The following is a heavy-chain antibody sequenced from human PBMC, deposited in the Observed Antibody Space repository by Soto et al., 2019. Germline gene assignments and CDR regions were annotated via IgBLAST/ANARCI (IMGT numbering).Heavy chain of an antibody. CDR3: ARLGFNYDFLSGYYNVHHYYGIDV. CDR2: IYPSDSDV. Sequence: GESLKISCKGSGYRFTSYWIGWVRQMPGKGLEWMGIIYPSDSDVRYSPSFQGQVTISADKSISTAYLQWSSLKASDTAIYYCARLGFNYDFLSGYYNVHHYYGIDVWGQGTTVTVSS. CDR1: GYRFTSYW. J-gene: IGHJ6*02. D-gene: IGHD3-3*01. V-gene: IGHV5-51*01.